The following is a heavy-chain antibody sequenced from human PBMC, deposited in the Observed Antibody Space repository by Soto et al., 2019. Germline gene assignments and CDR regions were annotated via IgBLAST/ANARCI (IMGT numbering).Heavy chain of an antibody. CDR2: IIPIFGTA. CDR3: ARRVRYCSSTSCQNYGMDV. J-gene: IGHJ6*02. Sequence: TVKVSCKASGGTFSSYAISWVRQAPGQGLEWMGGIIPIFGTANYAQKFQGRVTITADKSTSTAYMELSSLRSEDTAVYYCARRVRYCSSTSCQNYGMDVWGQGTTVTVSS. CDR1: GGTFSSYA. V-gene: IGHV1-69*06. D-gene: IGHD2-2*01.